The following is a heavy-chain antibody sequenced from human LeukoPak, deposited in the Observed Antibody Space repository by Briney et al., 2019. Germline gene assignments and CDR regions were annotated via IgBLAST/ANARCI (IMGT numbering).Heavy chain of an antibody. V-gene: IGHV3-23*01. Sequence: GGSLRLSCAASGFTFSSYAMTWVRQAPGKGLEWASAISGSGGSTYYADSVKGRFTISRDNSKNTLFLQMNSLRAEDTAVYYCAKDSIVVAGTGNFDYWGQGTLVTVSS. D-gene: IGHD6-19*01. CDR2: ISGSGGST. CDR1: GFTFSSYA. J-gene: IGHJ4*02. CDR3: AKDSIVVAGTGNFDY.